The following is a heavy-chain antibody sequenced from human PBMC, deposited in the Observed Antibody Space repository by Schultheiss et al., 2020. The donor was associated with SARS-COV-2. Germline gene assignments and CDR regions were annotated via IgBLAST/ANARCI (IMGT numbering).Heavy chain of an antibody. D-gene: IGHD4-17*01. CDR3: AKDIRVRATVTTPTFVY. Sequence: GESLKISCAASGFTFSSYWMSWVRQAPGKGLEWVAVISYDGSNKYYADSVKGRFTISRENAKNSLYLQMISLRAEDTAVYYCAKDIRVRATVTTPTFVYWGQGTLVTVSS. CDR1: GFTFSSYW. J-gene: IGHJ4*02. V-gene: IGHV3-30*18. CDR2: ISYDGSNK.